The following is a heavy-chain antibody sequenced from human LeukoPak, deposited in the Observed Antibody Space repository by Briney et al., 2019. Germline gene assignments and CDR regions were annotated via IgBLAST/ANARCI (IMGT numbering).Heavy chain of an antibody. J-gene: IGHJ4*02. CDR3: ARGEYDLLGDY. V-gene: IGHV3-30*03. Sequence: PGRSLRLSCAASGFTFSSYGMHWVRQAPGKGLEWVAVISYDGSNKYYADSVKGRFTISRDNSKNTLYLQMNSLRAEDTAVYYCARGEYDLLGDYWGQGTLVTVSS. D-gene: IGHD3-10*01. CDR1: GFTFSSYG. CDR2: ISYDGSNK.